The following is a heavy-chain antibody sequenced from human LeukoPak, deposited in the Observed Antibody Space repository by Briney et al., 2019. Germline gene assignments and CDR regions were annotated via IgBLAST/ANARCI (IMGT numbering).Heavy chain of an antibody. Sequence: SETLSLTCTVSGGSVRRGNYYWTWIRQPAGSGLEWIGRIYTSGTTDYNPSLRTRVTISVDASRNQFSLNLSSVTAADTAVYYCASFHDETAPTPNYLGQGTLVTVSS. V-gene: IGHV4-61*02. J-gene: IGHJ4*02. CDR3: ASFHDETAPTPNY. D-gene: IGHD2-21*02. CDR2: IYTSGTT. CDR1: GGSVRRGNYY.